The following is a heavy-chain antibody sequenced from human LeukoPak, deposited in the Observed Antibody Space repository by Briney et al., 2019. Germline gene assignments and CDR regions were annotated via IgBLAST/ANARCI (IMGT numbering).Heavy chain of an antibody. CDR2: INHSGST. J-gene: IGHJ4*02. CDR3: ARSSGWYRGYFDY. CDR1: GGSFSGYY. Sequence: SETLSLTCAVYGGSFSGYYWSWIRQPPRTGLEWIGEINHSGSTNYNPSLKSRVTISVDTSKNQFSLKLSSVTAADTAVYYCARSSGWYRGYFDYWGQGTLVTVSS. D-gene: IGHD6-19*01. V-gene: IGHV4-34*01.